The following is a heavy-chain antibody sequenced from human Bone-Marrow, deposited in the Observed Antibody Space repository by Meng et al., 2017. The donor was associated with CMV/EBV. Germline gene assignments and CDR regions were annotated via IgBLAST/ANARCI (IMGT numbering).Heavy chain of an antibody. Sequence: SETLSLTCTVSGGSISSYYWSWIRQPPGKGLEWIGYIYYSGSTYYNPSLKSRVTISVDTSKNQFSLKLSSVTAADTAVYYCARGMYYYDSSGYHPLYYFDDWGQGTLVTVSS. J-gene: IGHJ4*02. CDR2: IYYSGST. V-gene: IGHV4-59*12. CDR3: ARGMYYYDSSGYHPLYYFDD. CDR1: GGSISSYY. D-gene: IGHD3-22*01.